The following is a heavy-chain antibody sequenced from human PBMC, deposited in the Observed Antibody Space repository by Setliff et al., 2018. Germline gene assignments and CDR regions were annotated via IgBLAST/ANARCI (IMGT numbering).Heavy chain of an antibody. J-gene: IGHJ4*02. CDR3: ARGSEFYYGSGTIDS. CDR1: GYIFTTYG. Sequence: ASVKVSCKASGYIFTTYGFNWVRQAPGQGLEWMGMISTYTGKTTYAQKFQGRVTMTTDTSTGTGYMELRSLRSDDTAVYYCARGSEFYYGSGTIDSWGPGTLVTVSS. D-gene: IGHD3-10*01. CDR2: ISTYTGKT. V-gene: IGHV1-18*01.